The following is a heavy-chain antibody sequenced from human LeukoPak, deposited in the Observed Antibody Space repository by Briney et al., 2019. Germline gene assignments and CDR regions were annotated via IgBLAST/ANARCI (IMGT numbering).Heavy chain of an antibody. CDR2: IYFSGST. CDR3: AGRRGGGYFDH. V-gene: IGHV4-59*01. D-gene: IGHD3-16*01. J-gene: IGHJ4*02. CDR1: GGSISSYY. Sequence: SETLSLTCTVSGGSISSYYWSWIRQPPGKGLEWIGYIYFSGSTNYNPSLKSRVTISVDTSRNQFSLQLSSVTAADTAVYYCAGRRGGGYFDHWGQGTLVTVSS.